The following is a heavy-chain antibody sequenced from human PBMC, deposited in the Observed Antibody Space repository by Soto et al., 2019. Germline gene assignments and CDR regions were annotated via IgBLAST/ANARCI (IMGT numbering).Heavy chain of an antibody. CDR2: INPNSGGT. CDR1: GYTFTGYY. V-gene: IGHV1-2*04. J-gene: IGHJ6*02. Sequence: ASVKVSCKASGYTFTGYYMHWLRQAPGQGLEWMGWINPNSGGTNYAQKFQGWVTMTRDTSISTAYMELSRLRSDDTAVYYCARDIVVVVAARDYYYGMDVWGQGTTVTVSS. D-gene: IGHD2-15*01. CDR3: ARDIVVVVAARDYYYGMDV.